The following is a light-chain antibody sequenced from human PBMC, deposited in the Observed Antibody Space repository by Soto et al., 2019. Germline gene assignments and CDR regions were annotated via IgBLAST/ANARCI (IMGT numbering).Light chain of an antibody. CDR3: QQRSNWPIT. Sequence: TQSPGTLSLSPGERATLSCRASQSVSNNYLAWYQQKPGQAPRLLIYGASNRATGIPDRFSGSGSGTDFTLTISSLEPEDFAVYYCQQRSNWPITFGQGTRLEIK. CDR1: QSVSNNY. J-gene: IGKJ5*01. V-gene: IGKV3D-20*02. CDR2: GAS.